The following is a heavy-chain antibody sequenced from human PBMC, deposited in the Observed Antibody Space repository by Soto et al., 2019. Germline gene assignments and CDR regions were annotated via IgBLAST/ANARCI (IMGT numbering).Heavy chain of an antibody. Sequence: PSETLSLTCAVYGGSFSGYYWSWIRQPPGKGLEWIGEINHSGSTNYNPSLKSRVTISVDTSKNQFSLKLSSVTAADTAVYYCARAKQWPTPRGWFDPWGQGTLVTVSS. V-gene: IGHV4-34*01. CDR2: INHSGST. J-gene: IGHJ5*02. CDR3: ARAKQWPTPRGWFDP. D-gene: IGHD6-19*01. CDR1: GGSFSGYY.